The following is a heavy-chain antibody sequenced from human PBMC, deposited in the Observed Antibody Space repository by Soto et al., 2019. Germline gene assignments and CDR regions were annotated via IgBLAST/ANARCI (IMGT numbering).Heavy chain of an antibody. V-gene: IGHV3-23*01. Sequence: GGSLRLSCAASGFTFSSYAMSWVRQAPGKGLEWVSAISGSGGSTYYADSVKGRFTISRDNSKNTLYLQMNSLRAEDTAVYYCAKYCSSTSCYAEMTYYYGMDVWGQGTTVTVSS. J-gene: IGHJ6*02. CDR2: ISGSGGST. D-gene: IGHD2-2*01. CDR1: GFTFSSYA. CDR3: AKYCSSTSCYAEMTYYYGMDV.